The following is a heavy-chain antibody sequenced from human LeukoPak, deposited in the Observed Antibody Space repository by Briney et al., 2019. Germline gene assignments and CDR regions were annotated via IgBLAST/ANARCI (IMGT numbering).Heavy chain of an antibody. CDR3: ARGTWGMDV. CDR2: ISYSEST. V-gene: IGHV4-31*11. CDR1: GASVSSGGYY. D-gene: IGHD1/OR15-1a*01. Sequence: SQALSLTCDVSGASVSSGGYYWSWIRQHPGKGLEWIGYISYSESTYYKPSLKSRLTISLDASKNRFSLKLTSVTAADTAMYYCARGTWGMDVWGQGTTVTVSS. J-gene: IGHJ6*02.